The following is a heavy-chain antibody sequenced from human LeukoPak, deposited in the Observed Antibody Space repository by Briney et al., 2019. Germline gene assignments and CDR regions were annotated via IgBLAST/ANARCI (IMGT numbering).Heavy chain of an antibody. CDR1: GFTFSNYA. CDR2: ITGSGGNT. V-gene: IGHV3-23*01. CDR3: AKWGDYDVLTGYYVSDY. Sequence: PGGSLRLSSAASGFTFSNYAMSWVRQAPGKGMEWVSAITGSGGNTYYADSMKGRFTISKDNSKNTVFLQMNSLRAEDTAVYYCAKWGDYDVLTGYYVSDYWGQGTLVTVSS. J-gene: IGHJ4*02. D-gene: IGHD3-9*01.